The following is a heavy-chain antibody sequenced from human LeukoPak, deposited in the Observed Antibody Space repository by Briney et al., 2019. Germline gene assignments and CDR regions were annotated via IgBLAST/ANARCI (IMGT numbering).Heavy chain of an antibody. CDR2: IYYCGST. J-gene: IGHJ4*02. V-gene: IGHV4-39*07. D-gene: IGHD3-22*01. CDR1: VGSLSSCRNY. CDR3: VREGVYNFGSSGYFIFDY. Sequence: SETLSLTRTVSVGSLSSCRNYWGWIRQPPGKGLEWVGSIYYCGSTYYNPSLKRRVTIPVDTSQKQFSLKLTYVTPADRPVHLCVREGVYNFGSSGYFIFDYWGQGTLASVSS.